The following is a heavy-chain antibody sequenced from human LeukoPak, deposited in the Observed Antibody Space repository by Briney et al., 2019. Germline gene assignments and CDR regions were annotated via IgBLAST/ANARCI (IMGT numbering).Heavy chain of an antibody. Sequence: GGSPGLSCAASGFTFRNYVIHWVRQAPGKGLEWVAVTSSDLNVKLYADSVKGRFTISRDNSRSTLYLQMNSLRPEDTAIYYCAREGYYGSGSPPSLYFDYWGQGTLVTVSS. V-gene: IGHV3-30-3*01. CDR1: GFTFRNYV. D-gene: IGHD3-10*01. CDR3: AREGYYGSGSPPSLYFDY. CDR2: TSSDLNVK. J-gene: IGHJ4*02.